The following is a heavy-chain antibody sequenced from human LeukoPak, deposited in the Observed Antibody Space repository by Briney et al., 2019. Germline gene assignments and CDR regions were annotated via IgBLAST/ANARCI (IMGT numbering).Heavy chain of an antibody. D-gene: IGHD6-19*01. V-gene: IGHV1-69*13. J-gene: IGHJ5*02. Sequence: ASVKVSCKASGGTFSSYAISWVRQASGQGLEWMGGIIPIFGTANYAQKFQGRVTITADESTSTAYMELSSLRSEDTAVYYCARVGEYSSGWFLDGPWGQGTLVTVSS. CDR3: ARVGEYSSGWFLDGP. CDR2: IIPIFGTA. CDR1: GGTFSSYA.